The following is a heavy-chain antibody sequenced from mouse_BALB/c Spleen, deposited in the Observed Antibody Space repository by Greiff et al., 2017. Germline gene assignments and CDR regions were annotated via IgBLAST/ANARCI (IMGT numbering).Heavy chain of an antibody. CDR3: ARFDGYDEEDYYAMDY. D-gene: IGHD2-2*01. Sequence: EVQLVESGPGLVKPSQSLSLTCTVTGYSITSDYAWNWIRQFPGNKLEWMGYISYSGSTSYNPSLKSRISITRDTSKNQFFLQLNSVTTEDTATYYCARFDGYDEEDYYAMDYWGQGTSVTVSS. CDR1: GYSITSDYA. J-gene: IGHJ4*01. CDR2: ISYSGST. V-gene: IGHV3-2*02.